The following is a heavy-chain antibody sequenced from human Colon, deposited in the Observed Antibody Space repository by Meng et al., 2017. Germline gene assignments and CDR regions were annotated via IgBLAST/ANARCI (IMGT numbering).Heavy chain of an antibody. Sequence: QGEVREAGPGLGKPSRTLARACAGSGGSISSNYWWTWVRQPPGKGLEWIGEINHSGSTSYVPSLKSRITISVDKSKNQFSLKLSSVTAADTAVYYCARGRYSGYLPWGQGTLVTVSS. J-gene: IGHJ5*02. CDR2: INHSGST. CDR1: GGSISSNYW. D-gene: IGHD5-12*01. CDR3: ARGRYSGYLP. V-gene: IGHV4-4*02.